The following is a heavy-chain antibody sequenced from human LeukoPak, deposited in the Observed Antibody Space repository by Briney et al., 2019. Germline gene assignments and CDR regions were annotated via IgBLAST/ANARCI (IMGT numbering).Heavy chain of an antibody. Sequence: GSSVKVSCKASGGTFSSYAISWVRQAPGQGLEWMGRIIPILGIANYAQKFQGRVTITADESTSTAYMELSSLRSEDTAVYYCAREEVYSSSYNAFDIWGQGTMVTVSS. CDR1: GGTFSSYA. D-gene: IGHD6-13*01. CDR2: IIPILGIA. CDR3: AREEVYSSSYNAFDI. V-gene: IGHV1-69*04. J-gene: IGHJ3*02.